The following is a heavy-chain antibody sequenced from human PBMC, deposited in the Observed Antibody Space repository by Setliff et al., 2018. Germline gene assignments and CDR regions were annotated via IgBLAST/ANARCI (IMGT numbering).Heavy chain of an antibody. J-gene: IGHJ4*02. D-gene: IGHD3-22*01. Sequence: SETLSLTCAVSGYSISSGYYWGWIRQAPGKGLEWIASIYRSGSTYYNPSLKSRVTISVDTSKNQFPLKLISVTASDTAVYYCARQLCSSGYCYATTFDYWGQGTLVTVSS. V-gene: IGHV4-38-2*01. CDR2: IYRSGST. CDR3: ARQLCSSGYCYATTFDY. CDR1: GYSISSGYY.